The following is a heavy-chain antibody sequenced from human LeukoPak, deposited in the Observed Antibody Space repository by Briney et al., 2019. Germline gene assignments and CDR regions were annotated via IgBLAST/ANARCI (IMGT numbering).Heavy chain of an antibody. J-gene: IGHJ5*02. Sequence: SETLSLTCSVSGGSISSGSYYWSWIRQPAGKGLEWIGRINTSGSTNYNPSLKSRVTISVDTSKNQFSLKLTSVTAADTAVYYCVSAKFLVRGVSWFDPWGQGTLVTVSS. CDR3: VSAKFLVRGVSWFDP. D-gene: IGHD3-10*01. CDR2: INTSGST. V-gene: IGHV4-61*02. CDR1: GGSISSGSYY.